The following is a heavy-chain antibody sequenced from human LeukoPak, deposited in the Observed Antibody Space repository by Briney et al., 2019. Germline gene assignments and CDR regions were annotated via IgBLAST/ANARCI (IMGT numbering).Heavy chain of an antibody. D-gene: IGHD3-9*01. CDR1: GFTFSSYW. V-gene: IGHV3-74*01. J-gene: IGHJ3*02. CDR3: ARGAYANFDWLLTHDAFDI. Sequence: GGSLRLSCAASGFTFSSYWMSWVRQAPGKGLMCVARINNDGSSTSYADSVRGRFTISGDNAKNTLYLQMNSLTTEDTAVYYCARGAYANFDWLLTHDAFDIWGQGTMVTVSS. CDR2: INNDGSST.